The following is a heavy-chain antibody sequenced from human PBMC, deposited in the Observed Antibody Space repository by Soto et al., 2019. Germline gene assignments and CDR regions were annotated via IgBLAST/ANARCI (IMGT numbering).Heavy chain of an antibody. CDR3: ARHRRLQSNYYYYMDV. D-gene: IGHD4-4*01. V-gene: IGHV4-39*01. CDR2: IYYSGST. J-gene: IGHJ6*03. Sequence: SETLSLTCTVSGGSISSSSYYWGWIRQPPGKGLEWIGSIYYSGSTYYNPSLKSRVTISVDTSKNQFSLKASDTAMYYCARHRRLQSNYYYYMDVWGKGTTVTVSS. CDR1: GGSISSSSYY.